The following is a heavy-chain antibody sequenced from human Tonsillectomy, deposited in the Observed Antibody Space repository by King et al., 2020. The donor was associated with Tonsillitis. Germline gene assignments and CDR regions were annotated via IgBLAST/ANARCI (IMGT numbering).Heavy chain of an antibody. V-gene: IGHV3-66*01. D-gene: IGHD3-16*01. J-gene: IGHJ3*02. CDR1: GFTVSSNY. CDR2: IYSGGST. Sequence: VQLVESGGGLVQPGGSLRLSCAASGFTVSSNYMSWVSQAPGKGLEWVSVIYSGGSTYYADSVKGRFTISRDNSKNTLYLQMNSLRAEDKAVYYCARGSGQGYANAFDIWGQGTKVTVSS. CDR3: ARGSGQGYANAFDI.